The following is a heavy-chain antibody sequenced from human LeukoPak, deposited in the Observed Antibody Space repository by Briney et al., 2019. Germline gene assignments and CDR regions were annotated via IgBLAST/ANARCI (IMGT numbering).Heavy chain of an antibody. D-gene: IGHD2-2*01. J-gene: IGHJ6*04. V-gene: IGHV3-48*03. Sequence: GGSLRLSCAASGFTFSSYEMNWVRQAPGKGLDWVSYISSSGSTIYYAASVKGRFTISRDNAKNSLYLHMTRLRAEDMAVSYCARRTRWGDVVVPAASTAGYGMDVWGKGTPVTVSS. CDR3: ARRTRWGDVVVPAASTAGYGMDV. CDR1: GFTFSSYE. CDR2: ISSSGSTI.